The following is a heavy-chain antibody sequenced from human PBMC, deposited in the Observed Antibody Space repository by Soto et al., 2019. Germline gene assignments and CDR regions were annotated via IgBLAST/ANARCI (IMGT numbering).Heavy chain of an antibody. J-gene: IGHJ3*01. V-gene: IGHV1-69*04. CDR2: IIPLGSSQ. CDR1: GATYSPFIAYA. Sequence: QVQLVQSGAEVKKPGSLLKVSCKASGATYSPFIAYAISWLRQAPGQALEWMGSIIPLGSSQHYAEGFQGRATISADSSTFTVSVELTNLTSDDAAVYFCARSRDRCGGDCYSVYAAFDLWGQGTAVTVSS. D-gene: IGHD2-21*02. CDR3: ARSRDRCGGDCYSVYAAFDL.